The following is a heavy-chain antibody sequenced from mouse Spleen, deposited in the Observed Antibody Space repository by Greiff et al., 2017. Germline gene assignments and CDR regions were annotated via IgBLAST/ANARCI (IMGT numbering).Heavy chain of an antibody. CDR3: ARHGRSYGYFDV. CDR2: ISNGGGST. V-gene: IGHV5-12*02. J-gene: IGHJ1*01. D-gene: IGHD2-12*01. Sequence: EVQGVESGGGLVQPGGSLKLSCATSGFTFSDYYMYWVRQTPEKRLEWVAYISNGGGSTYYPDTVKGRFTISRDNAKNTLYLQMSRLKSEDTAMYYCARHGRSYGYFDVWGAGTTVTVSS. CDR1: GFTFSDYY.